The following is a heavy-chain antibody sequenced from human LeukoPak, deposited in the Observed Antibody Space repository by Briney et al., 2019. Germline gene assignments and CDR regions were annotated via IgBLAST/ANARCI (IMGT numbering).Heavy chain of an antibody. CDR1: GFTFSTYW. CDR2: INSDGSST. Sequence: GGSLRLSCAASGFTFSTYWMHWVRQAPGKGLVWVSRINSDGSSTSYADSVKGRFTISRDNGKNTLYLQMNSLRAEDTAVYYCATGGSSTGEGDYWGQGTLVTVSS. J-gene: IGHJ4*02. CDR3: ATGGSSTGEGDY. D-gene: IGHD1-26*01. V-gene: IGHV3-74*01.